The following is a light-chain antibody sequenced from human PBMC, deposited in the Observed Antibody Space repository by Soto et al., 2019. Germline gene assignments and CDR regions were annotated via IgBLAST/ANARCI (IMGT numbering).Light chain of an antibody. CDR2: AAS. V-gene: IGKV1-39*01. Sequence: DIQMTQSPSSLSASVGDSVSVTCRASQSISTFLNWYQQRPGEAPKLQIYAASSLQSGVPSRFSGSGSGADFTLTIGSLQPEDFATYYCQQSYTTPRTFGQGTKVEVK. CDR1: QSISTF. J-gene: IGKJ1*01. CDR3: QQSYTTPRT.